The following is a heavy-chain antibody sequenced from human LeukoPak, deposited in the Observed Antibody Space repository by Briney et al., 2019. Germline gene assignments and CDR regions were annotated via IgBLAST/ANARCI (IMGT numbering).Heavy chain of an antibody. J-gene: IGHJ4*02. CDR2: INHSGST. CDR1: GGSFSGYY. D-gene: IGHD2-2*01. CDR3: ARYCSSTSCNFFDY. Sequence: PSETLSLTCAVYGGSFSGYYWSWIRQPPGKGLEWIGEINHSGSTNYNPSLKSRVTISVDTSKNQFSLKLSSVTAADTAVYYCARYCSSTSCNFFDYWGQGTLVTVSS. V-gene: IGHV4-34*01.